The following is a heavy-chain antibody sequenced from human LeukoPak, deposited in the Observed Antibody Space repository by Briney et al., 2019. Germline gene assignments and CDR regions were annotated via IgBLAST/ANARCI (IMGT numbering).Heavy chain of an antibody. J-gene: IGHJ4*02. D-gene: IGHD2-2*01. CDR3: AREGGNCSSTSCYAN. CDR1: GGTFSSYA. Sequence: SVKVSCKASGGTFSSYAISWVRQAPGQGLEWMGGIIPIFGTANYAQKFQGRVTITTDESTSTAYMELSSLRSEDTAVYYCAREGGNCSSTSCYANWGQGTLVAVSS. V-gene: IGHV1-69*05. CDR2: IIPIFGTA.